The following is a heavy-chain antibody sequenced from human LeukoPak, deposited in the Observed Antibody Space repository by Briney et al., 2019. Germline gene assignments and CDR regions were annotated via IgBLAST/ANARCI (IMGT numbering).Heavy chain of an antibody. CDR2: ISAYNGHT. Sequence: ASVKVSCKASGYTFTSYGISWVRQAPGQGLEWMGWISAYNGHTKYAQKSQGRVTLTTDTSTSTAYMELRSLRSDDTAVYYCARDLVRGVPHPYYYMDVWGKGTTVTVSS. J-gene: IGHJ6*03. D-gene: IGHD3-10*01. CDR3: ARDLVRGVPHPYYYMDV. CDR1: GYTFTSYG. V-gene: IGHV1-18*01.